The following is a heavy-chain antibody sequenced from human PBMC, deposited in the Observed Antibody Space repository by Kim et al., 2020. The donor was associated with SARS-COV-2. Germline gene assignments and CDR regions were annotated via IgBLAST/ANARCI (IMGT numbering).Heavy chain of an antibody. CDR2: ISSSSSYI. CDR1: GFTFSSYS. V-gene: IGHV3-21*01. CDR3: ATKSIVATILAVEPLDY. Sequence: GGSLRLSCAASGFTFSSYSMNWVRQAPGKGLEWVSSISSSSSYIYYADSVKGRFTISRDNAKNSLYLQMNSLRAEDTAVYYCATKSIVATILAVEPLDYWGQGTLVTVSS. D-gene: IGHD5-12*01. J-gene: IGHJ4*02.